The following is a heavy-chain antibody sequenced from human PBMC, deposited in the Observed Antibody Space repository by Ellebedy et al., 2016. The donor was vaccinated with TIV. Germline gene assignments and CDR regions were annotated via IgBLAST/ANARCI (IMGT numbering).Heavy chain of an antibody. CDR1: GGSISSYY. CDR2: IYYSGST. Sequence: SETLSLTXTVSGGSISSYYWSWIRQPPGKGLEWIGYIYYSGSTYYNPSLKSRVTISVDTSKNQFSLKLSSVTAADTAVYYCARAFAPRAHTYYYYYGMDVWGQGTTVTVSS. J-gene: IGHJ6*02. V-gene: IGHV4-59*12. CDR3: ARAFAPRAHTYYYYYGMDV. D-gene: IGHD3-3*02.